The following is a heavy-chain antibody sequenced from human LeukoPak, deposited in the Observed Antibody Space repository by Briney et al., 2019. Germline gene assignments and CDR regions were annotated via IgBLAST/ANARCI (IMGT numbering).Heavy chain of an antibody. J-gene: IGHJ4*02. CDR2: IIPILGLA. CDR3: ARVDTAMVIDY. V-gene: IGHV1-69*04. D-gene: IGHD5-18*01. CDR1: GGTFSSYA. Sequence: SVKVSCKASGGTFSSYAISWVRQAPGQGLEWMGRIIPILGLANYAQKFQGRVTITADKSTSTAYMELSSLRTEDTAVYYCARVDTAMVIDYWGQGTLVTVSS.